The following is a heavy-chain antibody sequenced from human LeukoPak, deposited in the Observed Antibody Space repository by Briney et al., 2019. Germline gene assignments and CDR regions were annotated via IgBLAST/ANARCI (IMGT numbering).Heavy chain of an antibody. Sequence: SVKVSCKASGGTFSSYAISWVRQAPGQGLEWMGGIIPIFGTANYAQKFQGRVTITTDESTSTAYMELSSLRSEDTAVYYCARDHWSGYHRRGENWFDPWGQGTLVTVSS. CDR1: GGTFSSYA. J-gene: IGHJ5*02. CDR2: IIPIFGTA. CDR3: ARDHWSGYHRRGENWFDP. V-gene: IGHV1-69*05. D-gene: IGHD3-3*01.